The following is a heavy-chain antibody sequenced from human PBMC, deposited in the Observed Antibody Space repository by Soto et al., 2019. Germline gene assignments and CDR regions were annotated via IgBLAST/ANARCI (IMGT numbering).Heavy chain of an antibody. Sequence: PGGSLRLSCAVSGFTFSSYSMNWVRQAPGKGLEWVSYISSSSNKCYANSVKGRFTISRDNSKSTVYLQMDSLRAEDTALYYCARGSRNNWGDCWGQGTLVTVSS. J-gene: IGHJ4*02. D-gene: IGHD7-27*01. CDR3: ARGSRNNWGDC. CDR1: GFTFSSYS. CDR2: ISSSSNK. V-gene: IGHV3-48*01.